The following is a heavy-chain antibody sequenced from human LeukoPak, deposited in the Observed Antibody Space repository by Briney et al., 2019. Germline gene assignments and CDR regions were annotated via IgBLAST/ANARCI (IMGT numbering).Heavy chain of an antibody. D-gene: IGHD1-26*01. V-gene: IGHV3-48*04. CDR1: GLTFSSYA. Sequence: GGSLRLSCAASGLTFSSYAMMWLRQAPGKGLEWVSYISSSSSTIYYADSVKGRFTISRDNAKNSLYLQMNSLRAEDTALYYCAKDIGNYLYYGMDVWGQGTTVTVSS. CDR2: ISSSSSTI. CDR3: AKDIGNYLYYGMDV. J-gene: IGHJ6*02.